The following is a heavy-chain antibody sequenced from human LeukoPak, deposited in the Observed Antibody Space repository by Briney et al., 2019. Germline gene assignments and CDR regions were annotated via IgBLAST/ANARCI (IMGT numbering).Heavy chain of an antibody. Sequence: PGGSLRLSCAAAGFTFSSFSMNWVRQAPGKGLERVSGITGNGATTYYADSVKGRFTISRDHSKNTLYLQLNSMRAEDTAIYYCAKDFAVADYFDYWGQGTLITVSS. CDR1: GFTFSSFS. CDR3: AKDFAVADYFDY. D-gene: IGHD6-19*01. J-gene: IGHJ4*02. V-gene: IGHV3-23*01. CDR2: ITGNGATT.